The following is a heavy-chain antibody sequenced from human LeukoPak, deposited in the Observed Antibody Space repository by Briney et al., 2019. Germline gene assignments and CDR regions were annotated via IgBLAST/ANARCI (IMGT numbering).Heavy chain of an antibody. CDR2: ISGSGGST. CDR1: GFTFSSYA. J-gene: IGHJ4*02. Sequence: GGSLRLSCAASGFTFSSYAMSWVRQAPGKGLEWVSAISGSGGSTYYADSVKGRFTISRDNSKNTLYLQMNSLRAEDTAVYYCAKEPRITIFGVVTNPFDYWGQGTLVTVSS. V-gene: IGHV3-23*01. D-gene: IGHD3-3*01. CDR3: AKEPRITIFGVVTNPFDY.